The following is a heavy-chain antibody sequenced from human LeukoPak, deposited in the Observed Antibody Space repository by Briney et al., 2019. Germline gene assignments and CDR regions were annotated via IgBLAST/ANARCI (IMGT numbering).Heavy chain of an antibody. Sequence: GESLQISCQGSGYSFTTYWIGWVRPMPGKGLEWMGTMNPGDSNTKYSPSFQGQVTISGDKSISTAYLQWSSLKASDTAMYYCARLGYDFWSGYPVGAFDIWGQGTMVTVSS. CDR3: ARLGYDFWSGYPVGAFDI. J-gene: IGHJ3*02. V-gene: IGHV5-51*01. CDR2: MNPGDSNT. D-gene: IGHD3-3*01. CDR1: GYSFTTYW.